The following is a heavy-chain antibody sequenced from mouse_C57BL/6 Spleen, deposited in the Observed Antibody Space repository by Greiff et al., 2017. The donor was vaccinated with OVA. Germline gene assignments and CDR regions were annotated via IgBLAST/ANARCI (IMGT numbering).Heavy chain of an antibody. V-gene: IGHV1-81*01. J-gene: IGHJ2*01. D-gene: IGHD4-1*02. Sequence: VQLQQSGAELARPGASVKLSCKASGYTFTSYGISWVKQRTGQGLEWSGEIYPRSGNTYYNEKFKGKATLTADKSSSTAYMELRSLTSEDSAVYFCARYQLGHFDYWGQGTTLTVSS. CDR3: ARYQLGHFDY. CDR1: GYTFTSYG. CDR2: IYPRSGNT.